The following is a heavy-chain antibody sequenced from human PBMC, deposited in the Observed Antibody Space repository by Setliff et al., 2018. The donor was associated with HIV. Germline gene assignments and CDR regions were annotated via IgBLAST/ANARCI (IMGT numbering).Heavy chain of an antibody. J-gene: IGHJ6*02. Sequence: ASVKVSCKASGYTFKTYGISWVRQAPGHGLEWMGWISPYNGHTNYAQNFQGRVTMTIDTSTSRAYMELKSLTSDDTAAYFCARLGSGWSDSYYYAMDVRGQGTTVTVS. CDR3: ARLGSGWSDSYYYAMDV. CDR2: ISPYNGHT. CDR1: GYTFKTYG. V-gene: IGHV1-18*01. D-gene: IGHD6-19*01.